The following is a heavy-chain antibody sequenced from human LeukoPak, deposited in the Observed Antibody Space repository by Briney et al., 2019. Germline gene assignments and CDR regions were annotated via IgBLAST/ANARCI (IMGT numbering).Heavy chain of an antibody. CDR2: IGGKAYGGTA. V-gene: IGHV3-49*04. J-gene: IGHJ4*02. D-gene: IGHD3-3*01. CDR1: GFTFGDYG. Sequence: GGSLRLSCRASGFTFGDYGMSWVRQAPGKGLEWVGFIGGKAYGGTAEYAASVKGRFIISRDDSRSSAYRQMNSLKTGDTAVYSCTADQFFWGQGTLVTVSP. CDR3: TADQFF.